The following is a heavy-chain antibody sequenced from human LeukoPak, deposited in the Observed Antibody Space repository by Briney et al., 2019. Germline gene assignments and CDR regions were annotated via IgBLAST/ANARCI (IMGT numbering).Heavy chain of an antibody. Sequence: SETLSLTGTVSGGSISSGGYYWSWIRQHPGKGLEWIGYIYYSGSTYYNPSLKSRVTISVDTSKNQFSLKLSSVTAADTAVYYCARAVSGHYYDSTGADYWGQGTLVTVSS. CDR1: GGSISSGGYY. V-gene: IGHV4-31*03. D-gene: IGHD3-22*01. CDR3: ARAVSGHYYDSTGADY. CDR2: IYYSGST. J-gene: IGHJ4*02.